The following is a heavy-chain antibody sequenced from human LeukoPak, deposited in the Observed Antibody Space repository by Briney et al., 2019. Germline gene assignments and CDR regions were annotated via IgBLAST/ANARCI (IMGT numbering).Heavy chain of an antibody. CDR1: GGTFSSYA. J-gene: IGHJ3*02. Sequence: SVKVSCKASGGTFSSYAISWVRQAPGQGLEWMGGIIPIFGTANYAQKFQGRVTITADKSTSTAYMELSSLRSEDTAVYYCARGYYYDSPYAFDIWGQGTMVTVSS. V-gene: IGHV1-69*06. CDR3: ARGYYYDSPYAFDI. CDR2: IIPIFGTA. D-gene: IGHD3-22*01.